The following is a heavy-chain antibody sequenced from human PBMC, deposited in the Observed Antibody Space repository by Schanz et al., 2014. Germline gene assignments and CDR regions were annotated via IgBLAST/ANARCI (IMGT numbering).Heavy chain of an antibody. V-gene: IGHV3-30*02. CDR2: IQNDGSNY. CDR3: AKGLGTRSNNFDY. Sequence: VQLVESGGGLVQPGGSLRLSCAASGFTFSSFGMHWVRQAPGKGLEWVAFIQNDGSNYYHADSVKGRFTISRDNSKNTLYLQNNRLRTEDTAVFYCAKGLGTRSNNFDYWGQGTLVTVSS. J-gene: IGHJ4*02. CDR1: GFTFSSFG. D-gene: IGHD6-13*01.